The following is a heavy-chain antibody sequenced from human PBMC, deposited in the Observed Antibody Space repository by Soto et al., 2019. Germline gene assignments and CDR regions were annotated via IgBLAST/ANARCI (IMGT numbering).Heavy chain of an antibody. CDR3: ARMVPFNYGMDV. CDR1: GGSISSYY. J-gene: IGHJ6*02. CDR2: IYYSGST. V-gene: IGHV4-59*01. Sequence: SETLSLTCTVSGGSISSYYWSWIRQPPGKGLEWIGYIYYSGSTNYNPSLKSRVTISVDTSKNQFSLKLSSVTAADTAVYYCARMVPFNYGMDVWGQGTTVTVSS. D-gene: IGHD3-10*01.